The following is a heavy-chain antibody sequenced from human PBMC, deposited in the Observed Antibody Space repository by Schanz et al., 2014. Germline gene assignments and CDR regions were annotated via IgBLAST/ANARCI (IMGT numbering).Heavy chain of an antibody. Sequence: QVQLVESGGGVVQPGRSLRLSCAASGFTFRSHAMHWVRQAPGKGLEWVALIWYDGSNKYYAESVKGRFTISRDNPKNTLYLQMNSLRAEDTAVYYCARDMTSMGESGFYYYGMDVWGQGTTXTVSS. CDR3: ARDMTSMGESGFYYYGMDV. CDR1: GFTFRSHA. D-gene: IGHD1-26*01. J-gene: IGHJ6*02. CDR2: IWYDGSNK. V-gene: IGHV3-33*08.